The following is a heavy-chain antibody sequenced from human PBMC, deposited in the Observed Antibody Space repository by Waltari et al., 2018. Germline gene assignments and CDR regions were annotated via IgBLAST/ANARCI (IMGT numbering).Heavy chain of an antibody. V-gene: IGHV4-34*01. CDR3: ARDGAASSD. Sequence: QVQLQQWGAGLLKPSETLSLTCAVYGGSFSGYYWSWIRQPPGKGLEWIGEINHSGSTNYNPSLMSRVTISVDTSNNQFSLKLSSVTDADTAVYYCARDGAASSDWGQGTLVTVSS. CDR1: GGSFSGYY. J-gene: IGHJ4*02. CDR2: INHSGST. D-gene: IGHD6-6*01.